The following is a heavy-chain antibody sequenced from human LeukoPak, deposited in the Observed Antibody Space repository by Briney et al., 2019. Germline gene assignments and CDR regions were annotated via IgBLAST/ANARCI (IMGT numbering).Heavy chain of an antibody. CDR1: GFTFSSYA. Sequence: GGSLRLSRAASGFTFSSYAMSWVRQAPGKGLEWVSAISGSGGSTYYADSVKGRFTISRDNSKNTLYLQMNSLRAEDTAVYYCAKDNIVVVIASIFDYWGQGTLVTVSS. J-gene: IGHJ4*02. CDR3: AKDNIVVVIASIFDY. D-gene: IGHD2-21*01. V-gene: IGHV3-23*01. CDR2: ISGSGGST.